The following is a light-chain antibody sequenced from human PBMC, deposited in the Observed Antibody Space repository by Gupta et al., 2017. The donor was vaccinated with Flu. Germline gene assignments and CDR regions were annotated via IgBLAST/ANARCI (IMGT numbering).Light chain of an antibody. Sequence: ETVLTQSPVTLPLSPGERATLSCRASQSVSSSFLAWYQQKPGQAPRLLIHGVSNRATGIPDRFSGSGSGTDFTLTISRLEPEDSAVYYCQQFGSSRLTFGGGTKLEI. CDR2: GVS. J-gene: IGKJ4*01. CDR1: QSVSSSF. CDR3: QQFGSSRLT. V-gene: IGKV3-20*01.